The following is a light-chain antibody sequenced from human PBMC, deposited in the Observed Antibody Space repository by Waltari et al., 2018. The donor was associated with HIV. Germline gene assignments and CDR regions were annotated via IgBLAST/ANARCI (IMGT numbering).Light chain of an antibody. CDR1: SSDVGGSNS. J-gene: IGLJ1*01. V-gene: IGLV2-14*03. CDR2: DVS. CDR3: KSKTSSSTPCV. Sequence: QSALTQPASVSGSPGQSITISCTGTSSDVGGSNSVAWYQQHPGKAPKLIIYDVSNRPSVVPYRFSGSNAGNTASLTISVLQAEDEAYYYCKSKTSSSTPCVFGTGTKVTVL.